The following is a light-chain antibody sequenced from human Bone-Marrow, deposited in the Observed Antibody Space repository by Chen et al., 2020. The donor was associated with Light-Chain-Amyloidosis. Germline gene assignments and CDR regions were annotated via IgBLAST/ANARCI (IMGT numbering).Light chain of an antibody. J-gene: IGKJ4*01. V-gene: IGKV3-20*01. Sequence: EIVLTQSPGTLSLSPGEGANLSCRASQTISRNYLTWYQQKFGQAPRLLIYGSSSRATGIPDRFTGSGSWTDFTLTINRLEPEDFAMYYCQQYGTSPLTFGGGTKVEIK. CDR2: GSS. CDR1: QTISRNY. CDR3: QQYGTSPLT.